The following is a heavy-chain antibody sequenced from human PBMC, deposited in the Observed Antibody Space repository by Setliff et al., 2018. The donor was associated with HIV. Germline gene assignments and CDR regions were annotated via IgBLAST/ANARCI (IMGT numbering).Heavy chain of an antibody. CDR3: ARRSGYAEDY. V-gene: IGHV4-38-2*02. CDR2: IIHSGGT. J-gene: IGHJ4*02. Sequence: PSETLSLTCTVSGYSISSGYYWGWIRQPPGKGLEWIGEIIHSGGTNYNPSLKSRVTISVDTSKNQFSLKLSSVTAADTAVYYCARRSGYAEDYWGQGTLVTVSS. CDR1: GYSISSGYY. D-gene: IGHD5-12*01.